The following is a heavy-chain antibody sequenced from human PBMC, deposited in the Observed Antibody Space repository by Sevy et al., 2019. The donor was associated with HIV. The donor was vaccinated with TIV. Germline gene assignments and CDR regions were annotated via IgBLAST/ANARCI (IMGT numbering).Heavy chain of an antibody. CDR2: ISGSSGTT. D-gene: IGHD6-25*01. CDR1: GLTFSNYV. V-gene: IGHV3-23*01. CDR3: ARNLSPSGAFDI. J-gene: IGHJ3*02. Sequence: GGSLRLSCAASGLTFSNYVMSWVRQAPGKGLEWLSVISGSSGTTYAAESVKGRFTISRDNSKNTLYLHMSSLGAEDTAVCYCARNLSPSGAFDIWGPGTRVTVSS.